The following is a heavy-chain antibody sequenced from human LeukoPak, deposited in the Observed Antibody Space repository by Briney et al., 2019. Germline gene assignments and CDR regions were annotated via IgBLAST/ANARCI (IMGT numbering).Heavy chain of an antibody. V-gene: IGHV3-21*01. CDR1: GFTFSSYS. J-gene: IGHJ4*02. Sequence: GGSLRLSCAASGFTFSSYSMNWVRQAPGKGLEWVSSISSSSSYIYYADSVKGRFTISRDNAKNSLYLQMNSLRAEDTAVYYCASGRDGYNYRFDYWGQGTLVTVSS. CDR3: ASGRDGYNYRFDY. CDR2: ISSSSSYI. D-gene: IGHD5-24*01.